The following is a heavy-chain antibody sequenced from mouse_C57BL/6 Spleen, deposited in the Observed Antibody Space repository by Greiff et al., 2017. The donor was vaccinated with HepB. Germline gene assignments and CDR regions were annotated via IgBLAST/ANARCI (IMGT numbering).Heavy chain of an antibody. J-gene: IGHJ2*01. CDR1: GFTFSDYR. CDR2: ISSGSSTI. Sequence: DVMLVESGGGLVKPGGSLKLSCAASGFTFSDYRMHWVRQAPEKGLEWVAYISSGSSTIYYADTVKGRFTISRDNAKNTLFLQMTSLRSEDTAMYYCARPDYWGQGTTLTFSS. V-gene: IGHV5-17*01. CDR3: ARPDY.